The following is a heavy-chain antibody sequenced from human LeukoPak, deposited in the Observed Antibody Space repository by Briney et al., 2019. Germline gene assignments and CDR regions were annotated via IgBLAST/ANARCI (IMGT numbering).Heavy chain of an antibody. Sequence: TETLSLTCTVSGGSISSYYWSWIRQPPGKGLEWIGYIYYSGSTNYNPSLKSRVTISVDTSKNQFSLKLSSVTAADTAVYYCARQVATPTKNWFDPWGQGTLVTVSS. J-gene: IGHJ5*02. CDR3: ARQVATPTKNWFDP. CDR2: IYYSGST. D-gene: IGHD5-12*01. CDR1: GGSISSYY. V-gene: IGHV4-59*08.